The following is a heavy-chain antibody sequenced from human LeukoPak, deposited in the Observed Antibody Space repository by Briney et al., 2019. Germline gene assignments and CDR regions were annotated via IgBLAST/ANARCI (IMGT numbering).Heavy chain of an antibody. CDR1: GFTFSNYW. CDR2: IKQDGSEK. Sequence: GGSLRLSRAASGFTFSNYWMTWVRQAPGKGLEWVANIKQDGSEKYYVDSVKGRFTISRDNAKTSLYLQMNSLRAEDTAVYYCASGRGGGVWGQGTLVTVSS. V-gene: IGHV3-7*01. CDR3: ASGRGGGV. J-gene: IGHJ4*02. D-gene: IGHD5-24*01.